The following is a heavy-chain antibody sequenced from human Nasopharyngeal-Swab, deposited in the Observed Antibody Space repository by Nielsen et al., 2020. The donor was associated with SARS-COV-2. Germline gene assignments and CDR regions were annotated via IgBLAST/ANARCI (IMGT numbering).Heavy chain of an antibody. J-gene: IGHJ5*02. D-gene: IGHD3-16*01. CDR1: GFTFSNYA. CDR2: ISGSGGIS. Sequence: GGSLRLSCAASGFTFSNYAMTWVRQAPGKGLEWVSVISGSGGISHYADSVKGRFTISRDNSKNTMYLQMNSLRAEDTAVYYCVKGGINWFDPWGQGTLVTVSS. V-gene: IGHV3-23*01. CDR3: VKGGINWFDP.